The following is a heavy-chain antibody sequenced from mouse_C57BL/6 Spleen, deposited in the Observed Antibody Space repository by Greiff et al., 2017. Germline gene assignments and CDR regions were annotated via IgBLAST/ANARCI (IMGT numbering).Heavy chain of an antibody. CDR1: GYTFTGYW. V-gene: IGHV1-9*01. CDR3: ARWDYYGSSYDAMDY. Sequence: VKLMESGAELMKPGASVKLSCKATGYTFTGYWIEWVKQRPGHGLEWIGEILPGSGSTNYNEKFKGKATFTADTSSNTAYMQLSSLTTEDSASYYWARWDYYGSSYDAMDYWGQGTSVTVSS. CDR2: ILPGSGST. J-gene: IGHJ4*01. D-gene: IGHD1-1*01.